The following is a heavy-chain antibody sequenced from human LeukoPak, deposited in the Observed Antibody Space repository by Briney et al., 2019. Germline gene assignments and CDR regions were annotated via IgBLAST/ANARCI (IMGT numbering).Heavy chain of an antibody. D-gene: IGHD3-22*01. CDR2: IHTSGST. J-gene: IGHJ4*02. Sequence: SETLSLTCSVSGGSISSYYGSWIRQPAGKGLEWIGRIHTSGSTNYNPSLKSRVTMSVDTSKNQFSLKLGSVTAADTAVYYCAKALKYYYDSSCYYPDYWGQGTLVTVSS. CDR1: GGSISSYY. CDR3: AKALKYYYDSSCYYPDY. V-gene: IGHV4-4*07.